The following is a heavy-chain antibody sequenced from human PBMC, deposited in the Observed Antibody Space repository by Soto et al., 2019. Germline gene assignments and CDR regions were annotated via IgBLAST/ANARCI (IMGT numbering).Heavy chain of an antibody. CDR1: GGSISSTNYY. J-gene: IGHJ4*02. V-gene: IGHV4-30-4*08. D-gene: IGHD2-8*02. Sequence: TLSLTCTVSGGSISSTNYYWGWIRQAPGNGLEWIGSIYYSESTFYNPSLKSRVTISVDTSKTQFSLKLSSVTAADTAVYYCASVSYFTAFDYWGQGTLVTVSS. CDR3: ASVSYFTAFDY. CDR2: IYYSEST.